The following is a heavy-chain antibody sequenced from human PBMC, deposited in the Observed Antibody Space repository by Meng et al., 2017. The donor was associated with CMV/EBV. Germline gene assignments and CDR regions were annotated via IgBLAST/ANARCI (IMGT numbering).Heavy chain of an antibody. V-gene: IGHV3-21*01. CDR2: ISSSSNFI. Sequence: GESLKISCAASGFTFNTYSMNWVRQAPGKGLEGVSSISSSSNFIYYADSVKGRFTISRDNAKNSLYLQVNSLRAGDTAVYYCAREGGYDFWSGYSFGGEYYGMDVWGQGTTVTVSS. CDR3: AREGGYDFWSGYSFGGEYYGMDV. CDR1: GFTFNTYS. J-gene: IGHJ6*02. D-gene: IGHD3-3*01.